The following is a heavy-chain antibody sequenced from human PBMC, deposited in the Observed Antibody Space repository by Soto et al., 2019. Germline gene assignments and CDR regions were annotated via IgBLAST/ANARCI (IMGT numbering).Heavy chain of an antibody. V-gene: IGHV4-34*01. CDR3: VAFWSTYGDVY. CDR1: GGSFSGFY. D-gene: IGHD3-3*01. Sequence: QVELQQGGAGLLRPSETLFLTCVVYGGSFSGFYWSWIRQPPGRGLEWIGQISHSGGTNYSPSLNSRVTISAATSQFSLELTSVTAADTAVYYCVAFWSTYGDVYWGQGTLVTVSS. CDR2: ISHSGGT. J-gene: IGHJ4*02.